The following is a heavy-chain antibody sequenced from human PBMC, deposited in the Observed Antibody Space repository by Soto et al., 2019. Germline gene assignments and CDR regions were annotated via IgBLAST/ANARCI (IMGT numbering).Heavy chain of an antibody. V-gene: IGHV2-5*02. CDR2: IYWDDDK. D-gene: IGHD6-13*01. CDR3: ARIIVAAHHYYYYGMDV. J-gene: IGHJ6*02. CDR1: GFSLSTSGVG. Sequence: SGPTLVNPTQTLTLTCTFSGFSLSTSGVGVGWIRQPPGKALEWLALIYWDDDKRYSTSLKTRLTISKDTSKNQVVLTMTNMDPVDTATYYCARIIVAAHHYYYYGMDVWGQGTTVTVSS.